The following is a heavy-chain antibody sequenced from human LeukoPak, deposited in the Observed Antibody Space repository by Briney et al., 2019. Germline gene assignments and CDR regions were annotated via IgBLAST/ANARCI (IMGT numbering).Heavy chain of an antibody. J-gene: IGHJ4*02. CDR2: IYYSGST. CDR1: GGSISSYY. Sequence: SETLSLTCTVSGGSISSYYWSGIRQPPGKGLEWIGYIYYSGSTNYNPSLKSRVTISVDTSKNQFSLKLSSVTAADTAVYYCARHKERGYSYGVFDYWGQGTLVTVSS. CDR3: ARHKERGYSYGVFDY. V-gene: IGHV4-59*08. D-gene: IGHD5-18*01.